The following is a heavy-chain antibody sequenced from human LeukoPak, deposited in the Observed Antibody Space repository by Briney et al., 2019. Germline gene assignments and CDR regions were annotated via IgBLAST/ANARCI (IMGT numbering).Heavy chain of an antibody. CDR3: ARGTGFDP. Sequence: SETLSLACAVYGGSFSGYYWSWIRQPPGKGLEWVGEINHSGSTNYNPSLKSRVTISVDTSKNQFSLKLSSVTAADTAVYYCARGTGFDPWGQGTLVTVSS. CDR2: INHSGST. CDR1: GGSFSGYY. V-gene: IGHV4-34*01. J-gene: IGHJ5*02.